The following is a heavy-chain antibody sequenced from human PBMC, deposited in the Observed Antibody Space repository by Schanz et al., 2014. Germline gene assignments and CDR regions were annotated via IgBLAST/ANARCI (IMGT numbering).Heavy chain of an antibody. V-gene: IGHV3-33*06. CDR3: AKDFFIGVARGVIISHDAIDI. CDR2: IWYDGSNE. CDR1: GFTFSSYA. D-gene: IGHD3-10*01. J-gene: IGHJ3*02. Sequence: QLLESGGGLVQPGGSLRLSCAASGFTFSSYAMSWVRQAPGKGLEWVALIWYDGSNECYADSVKGRFTISRDNPKKTLYLQMNSLRAEDTAVYYCAKDFFIGVARGVIISHDAIDIWGQGTKVNVSS.